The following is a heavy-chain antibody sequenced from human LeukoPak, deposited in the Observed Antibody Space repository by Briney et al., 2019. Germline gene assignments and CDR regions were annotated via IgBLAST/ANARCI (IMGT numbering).Heavy chain of an antibody. CDR3: ARHDYGDYYGMDV. CDR2: IYYSGST. CDR1: GGSISSYY. Sequence: SETLSLTCTVSGGSISSYYWSWIRQPPGKGLEWIGYIYYSGSTNYNPSLKSRVTISVDTPKNQFSLNLSSVTAADTAVYYCARHDYGDYYGMDVWGQGTTVTVSS. J-gene: IGHJ6*02. V-gene: IGHV4-59*08. D-gene: IGHD4-17*01.